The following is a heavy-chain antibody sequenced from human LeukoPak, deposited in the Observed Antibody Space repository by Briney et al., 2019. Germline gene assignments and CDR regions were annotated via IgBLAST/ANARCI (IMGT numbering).Heavy chain of an antibody. J-gene: IGHJ4*02. Sequence: ASVKVSCKASSHTFTSCGLSWVRQAPGQGLEWMGWISVYRSKTNYAQKFQGRITLTTDASTRTTFMELRSLRSDDTAVYYCARDNGDYNFDYWGQGTLVTVSS. CDR3: ARDNGDYNFDY. V-gene: IGHV1-18*01. D-gene: IGHD4-17*01. CDR1: SHTFTSCG. CDR2: ISVYRSKT.